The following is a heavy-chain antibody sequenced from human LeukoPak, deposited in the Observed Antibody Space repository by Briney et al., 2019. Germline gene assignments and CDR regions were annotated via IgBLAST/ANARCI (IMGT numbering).Heavy chain of an antibody. V-gene: IGHV3-30*02. Sequence: GGSLRLSCAASGFTFSSYGMHWVRQAPGKGLEWVAFIRYDGSNKYYADSVKGRFTISRDNSKNTLYLQMNSLTAEDTAVYYCAKVPARLFCYHYWGRGALVTVSS. J-gene: IGHJ4*02. CDR2: IRYDGSNK. D-gene: IGHD3-9*01. CDR1: GFTFSSYG. CDR3: AKVPARLFCYHY.